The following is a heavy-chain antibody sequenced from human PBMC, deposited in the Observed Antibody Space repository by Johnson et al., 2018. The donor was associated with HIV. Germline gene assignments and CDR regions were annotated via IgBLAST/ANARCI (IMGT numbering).Heavy chain of an antibody. J-gene: IGHJ3*02. V-gene: IGHV3-30*04. D-gene: IGHD6-13*01. Sequence: QVQLVESGGGVVQPGGSLRLSCAASGFTFSSYAMHWVRQAPGQGLEWVAVISYDGSNTYYADSVKGRFPISRDNSKNTLYLQMNSLRGEATALYYCAREATYSSSWYHDVFDIWGQGTMVTVSS. CDR2: ISYDGSNT. CDR1: GFTFSSYA. CDR3: AREATYSSSWYHDVFDI.